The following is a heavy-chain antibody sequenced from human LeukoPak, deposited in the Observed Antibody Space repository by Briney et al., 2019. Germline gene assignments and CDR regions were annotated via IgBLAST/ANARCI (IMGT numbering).Heavy chain of an antibody. CDR1: GGSISSDY. CDR3: VSTSIAVAGTSFDY. Sequence: SETLSLTCTVSGGSISSDYWSWIRQPPGKGLEWIGYIHYSGSTNYNPSLKSRVTMSMDTSKNQFSLQLSSVTAADTAVYYCVSTSIAVAGTSFDYWGQGTLVTVSS. CDR2: IHYSGST. V-gene: IGHV4-59*12. D-gene: IGHD6-19*01. J-gene: IGHJ4*02.